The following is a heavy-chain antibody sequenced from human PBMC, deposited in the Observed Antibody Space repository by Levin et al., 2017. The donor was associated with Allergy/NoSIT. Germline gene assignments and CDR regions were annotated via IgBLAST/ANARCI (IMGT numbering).Heavy chain of an antibody. CDR1: GFPFSSYE. CDR3: ATSTGGVDSFDI. J-gene: IGHJ3*02. Sequence: GESLKISCAASGFPFSSYEMNWVRQAPGKGLEGVSYISGSGSTIYYAESVKGRFTISRVNAKNSLYVQMNSLRAEDTAVFYCATSTGGVDSFDIWGQGTMVTVSA. V-gene: IGHV3-48*03. CDR2: ISGSGSTI. D-gene: IGHD3-16*01.